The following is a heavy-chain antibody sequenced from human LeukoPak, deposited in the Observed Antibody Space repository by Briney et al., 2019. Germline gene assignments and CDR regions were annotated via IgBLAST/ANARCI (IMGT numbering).Heavy chain of an antibody. D-gene: IGHD6-13*01. CDR2: IYSSGST. CDR3: ARHWQTSSWYVDY. J-gene: IGHJ4*02. V-gene: IGHV4-59*08. Sequence: SETLSLTCTASGFTISNNYWSWIRQPPGKGLEWVGDIYSSGSTYYKPSLKGRFTISVDTSKNQLSLKLSSVSAADTAVYYCARHWQTSSWYVDYWGQGTLVTVSS. CDR1: GFTISNNY.